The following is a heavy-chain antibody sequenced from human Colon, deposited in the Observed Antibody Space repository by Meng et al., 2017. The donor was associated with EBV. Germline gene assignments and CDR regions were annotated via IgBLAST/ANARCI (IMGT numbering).Heavy chain of an antibody. J-gene: IGHJ4*02. CDR3: ASFDHIPRRNYFDY. Sequence: VQRQGSGPGLWEPSPTLALTCTVSGCSMSSGNYYWSWIRQPPGKGLEWIGYIHHSGSAYYNPSLKSRVSISVDTSKNQFSLNLNSMTAADTAVYYCASFDHIPRRNYFDYWGQGTLVTVSS. V-gene: IGHV4-30-4*01. CDR2: IHHSGSA. CDR1: GCSMSSGNYY. D-gene: IGHD2-21*01.